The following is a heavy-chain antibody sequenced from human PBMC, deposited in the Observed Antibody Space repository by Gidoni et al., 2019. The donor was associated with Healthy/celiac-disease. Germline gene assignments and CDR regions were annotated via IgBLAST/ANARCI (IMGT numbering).Heavy chain of an antibody. CDR2: IYYRGST. V-gene: IGHV4-39*01. J-gene: IGHJ4*02. Sequence: QLQLQASGPGLVKPPETLSRTCTVSVGSISSSGYYWGWIRPPPGKGLEWIGSIYYRGSTYYNPSLKSRVTISVDTSKNQFSLKLSSVTAADTAVYYCARQPLRGGGTEEFDYWGQGTLVTVSS. CDR3: ARQPLRGGGTEEFDY. D-gene: IGHD1-1*01. CDR1: VGSISSSGYY.